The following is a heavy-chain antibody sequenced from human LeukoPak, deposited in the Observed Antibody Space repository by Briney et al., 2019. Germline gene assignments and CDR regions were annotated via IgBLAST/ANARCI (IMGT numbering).Heavy chain of an antibody. CDR3: ARNRRRFGELLSVDY. V-gene: IGHV4-30-4*01. D-gene: IGHD3-10*01. Sequence: PSQTLSLTCTVSGGSISSGDYYWSWIRQPPGKGLEWIGYIYYSGSTYYNPSLKSRVTTSVDRSKNQFSLKLSSVTAADTAVYYCARNRRRFGELLSVDYWGQGTLVTVSS. J-gene: IGHJ4*02. CDR2: IYYSGST. CDR1: GGSISSGDYY.